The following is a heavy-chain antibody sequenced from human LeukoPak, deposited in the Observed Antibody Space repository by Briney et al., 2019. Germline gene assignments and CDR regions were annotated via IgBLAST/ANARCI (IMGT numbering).Heavy chain of an antibody. CDR2: ISSSSSYI. D-gene: IGHD3-10*01. Sequence: GGSLRLSCAASGFTVSSNYMSWVRQAPGKGLEWVSSISSSSSYIYYADSVKGRFTISRDNSKNTLYLQMNSLRAEDTAVYYCASRPMGGTLHNDYWGQGTLVTVSS. V-gene: IGHV3-21*04. J-gene: IGHJ4*02. CDR1: GFTVSSNY. CDR3: ASRPMGGTLHNDY.